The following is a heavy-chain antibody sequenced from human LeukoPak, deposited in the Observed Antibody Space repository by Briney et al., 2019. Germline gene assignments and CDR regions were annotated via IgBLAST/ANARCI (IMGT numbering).Heavy chain of an antibody. CDR3: ANPRSGGSCS. Sequence: SETLSLTCAVYGESFSGYYWSWIRRPPGKGLEWIGEINRNGTTNYNPSLKSRVTISIDTSKNQFSLKLTSVTATDTAVYYCANPRSGGSCSWGQGTLVTVSS. D-gene: IGHD2-15*01. J-gene: IGHJ5*02. V-gene: IGHV4-34*01. CDR1: GESFSGYY. CDR2: INRNGTT.